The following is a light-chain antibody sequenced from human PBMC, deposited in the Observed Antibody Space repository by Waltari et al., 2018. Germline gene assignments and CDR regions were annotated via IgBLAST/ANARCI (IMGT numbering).Light chain of an antibody. V-gene: IGLV2-14*03. CDR3: NSYTDTTWV. J-gene: IGLJ3*02. Sequence: QSVLTQPASVSGSPGQTITISCTGTSSDGGDYYYVSWYQQHPGTAPKVLIYDVSKRPSGVSNRFSGSKSGNTAFLTISGLQPEDEADYYCNSYTDTTWVFGGG. CDR1: SSDGGDYYY. CDR2: DVS.